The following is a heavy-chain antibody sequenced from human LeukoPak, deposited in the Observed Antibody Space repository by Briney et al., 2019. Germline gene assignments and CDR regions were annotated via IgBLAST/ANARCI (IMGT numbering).Heavy chain of an antibody. CDR3: ARTRDGYPRHYYGMDV. CDR2: IYYSGST. Sequence: SETLSLTCTVSGGSISSYYWSWIRQPPGKGLEWIGYIYYSGSTNYNPSLKSRVTISVDTSKNQFSLKLSSVTAADTAVYYCARTRDGYPRHYYGMDVWGQGTTVTVSS. CDR1: GGSISSYY. V-gene: IGHV4-59*08. D-gene: IGHD5-12*01. J-gene: IGHJ6*02.